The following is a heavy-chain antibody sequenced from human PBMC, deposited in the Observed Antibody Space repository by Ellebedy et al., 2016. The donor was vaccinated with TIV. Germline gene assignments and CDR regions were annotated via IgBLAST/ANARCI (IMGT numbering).Heavy chain of an antibody. CDR1: GGSFSGYY. CDR2: INHSGST. D-gene: IGHD3-10*01. Sequence: MPSETLSLTCAVYGGSFSGYYWSWIRQPPGKGLDWIGEINHSGSTNYNPSLKSRVIISVDTSKNQFSLKLSSVTAADTAVYYCARLLITMVYGMDVWGQGTTVTVSS. J-gene: IGHJ6*02. CDR3: ARLLITMVYGMDV. V-gene: IGHV4-34*01.